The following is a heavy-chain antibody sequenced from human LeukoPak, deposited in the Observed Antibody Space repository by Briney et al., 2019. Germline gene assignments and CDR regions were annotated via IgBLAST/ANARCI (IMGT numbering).Heavy chain of an antibody. D-gene: IGHD6-13*01. CDR3: AKDKKQLVPLQYPTRWFDP. CDR1: GFTFSSYA. J-gene: IGHJ5*02. V-gene: IGHV3-23*01. Sequence: GGSLRLSCAASGFTFSSYAMSWVRQAPEKGLEWVSAISGSGGSTYYADSVKGRFTISRDNSKNTLYLQMNSLRAEDTAVYYCAKDKKQLVPLQYPTRWFDPWGQGTLVTVSS. CDR2: ISGSGGST.